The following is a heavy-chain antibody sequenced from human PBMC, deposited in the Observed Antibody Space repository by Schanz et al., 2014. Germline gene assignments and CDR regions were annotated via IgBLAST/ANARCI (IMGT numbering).Heavy chain of an antibody. J-gene: IGHJ4*02. Sequence: VQLVESGGGLIQPGGSLRLSCAASGFIFSNYGMHWVRQAPGGGLEWVAGISNGGSDEYYVDSVKGRFTISRDNSKNTVYIQMNSLRAEDTAVYYCARGGPAYYFDDWGQGTLVTVSS. CDR1: GFIFSNYG. V-gene: IGHV3-30*03. CDR3: ARGGPAYYFDD. CDR2: ISNGGSDE.